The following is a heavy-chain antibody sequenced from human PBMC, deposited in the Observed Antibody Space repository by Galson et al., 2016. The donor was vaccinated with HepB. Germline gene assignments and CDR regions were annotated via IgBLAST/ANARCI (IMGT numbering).Heavy chain of an antibody. V-gene: IGHV5-51*01. Sequence: QSGADVKKPGESLRISCQASGYIFTDYWIGWVRQMPGKGLEWMGIIYPGDADARYSPSFQGQVTISADKSTTTAYLQWSSLKASDTAIYYCARTVYDFWSGAPDYWGQGTLVTVSS. J-gene: IGHJ4*02. D-gene: IGHD3-3*01. CDR3: ARTVYDFWSGAPDY. CDR1: GYIFTDYW. CDR2: IYPGDADA.